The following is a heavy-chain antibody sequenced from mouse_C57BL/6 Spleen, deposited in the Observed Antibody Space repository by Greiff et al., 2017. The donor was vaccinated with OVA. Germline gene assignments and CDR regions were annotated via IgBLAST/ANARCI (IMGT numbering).Heavy chain of an antibody. V-gene: IGHV1-39*01. Sequence: EVKLLESGPELVKPGASVKISCKASGYSFTDYNMNWVKQSNGKSLEWIGVINPNYGTTSYNQKFKGKATLTVDQSSSTAYMQLNSLTSEDSAVYYCARSATAGDAMDYWGQGTSVTVSS. J-gene: IGHJ4*01. CDR1: GYSFTDYN. CDR3: ARSATAGDAMDY. CDR2: INPNYGTT. D-gene: IGHD1-2*01.